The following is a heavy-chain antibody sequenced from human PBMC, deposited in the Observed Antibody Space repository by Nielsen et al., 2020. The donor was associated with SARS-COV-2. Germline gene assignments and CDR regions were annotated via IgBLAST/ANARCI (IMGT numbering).Heavy chain of an antibody. Sequence: ASVKVSCKASGYTFTTYYMHWVRQTPGQGLEWMGIINPSGSSTTYAQKFQGRVTMTTVTSTSTVYMELISLRSEDTAVYYSAAIRITIIGVVYGMDVWGQGTTVTVSS. CDR3: AAIRITIIGVVYGMDV. D-gene: IGHD3-3*01. CDR1: GYTFTTYY. V-gene: IGHV1-46*01. J-gene: IGHJ6*02. CDR2: INPSGSST.